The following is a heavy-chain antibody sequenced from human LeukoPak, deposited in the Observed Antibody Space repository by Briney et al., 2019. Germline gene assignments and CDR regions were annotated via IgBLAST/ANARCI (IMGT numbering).Heavy chain of an antibody. CDR1: GFTFSSYA. D-gene: IGHD3-10*01. V-gene: IGHV3-23*01. Sequence: PGGSLRLSCAASGFTFSSYAMSWVRQAPGKGLEWVSGTSGSGGSTYYADSVKGRFTISRDNSKNTLYLQMNSLRAEDTAVYYCAKDYYGSGSYRHFDQWGREPWSPSPQ. J-gene: IGHJ4*02. CDR2: TSGSGGST. CDR3: AKDYYGSGSYRHFDQ.